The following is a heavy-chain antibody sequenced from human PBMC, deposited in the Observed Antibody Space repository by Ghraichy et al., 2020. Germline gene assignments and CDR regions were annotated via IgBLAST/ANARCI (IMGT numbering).Heavy chain of an antibody. V-gene: IGHV1-69*04. CDR2: LSQILRRP. D-gene: IGHD2-15*01. CDR1: GGSFATYA. J-gene: IGHJ4*02. CDR3: GTGIGYCSGGNCALGY. Sequence: SVKVSCKTSGGSFATYAISWVRQVPGQGLEWIGRLSQILRRPTYAGNFQGRVTITADKSTTTSYMELSGLTSEDTAVYYCGTGIGYCSGGNCALGYWGQGTLVTVSS.